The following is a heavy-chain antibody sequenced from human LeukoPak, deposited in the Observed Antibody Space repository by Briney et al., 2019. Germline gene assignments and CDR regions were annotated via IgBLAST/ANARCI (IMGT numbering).Heavy chain of an antibody. CDR1: GGSFSGYY. J-gene: IGHJ4*02. CDR3: ARSYGSGSYYIG. CDR2: INHSGST. D-gene: IGHD3-10*01. V-gene: IGHV4-34*01. Sequence: SETLSLTCAVYGGSFSGYYWSWIRQPPGKGLEWIGEINHSGSTNYNPSLKSRVTISVDTSKNQFSLKLSSVTAADTAVYYCARSYGSGSYYIGWGQGTLVTVSS.